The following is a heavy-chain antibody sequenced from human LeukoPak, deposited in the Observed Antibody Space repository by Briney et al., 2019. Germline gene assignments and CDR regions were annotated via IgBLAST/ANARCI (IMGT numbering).Heavy chain of an antibody. CDR2: ISSSGSSK. CDR1: GFTLSDYY. D-gene: IGHD6-19*01. Sequence: PGGSLRLSCAASGFTLSDYYMSWIRQAPGKGLEWVSYISSSGSSKYYGDSVKGRFTISRDNAKHSLYPQMNSLRAEDTAVYYCARWRPSSGWYIDYWGQGTLVTVSS. J-gene: IGHJ4*02. CDR3: ARWRPSSGWYIDY. V-gene: IGHV3-11*04.